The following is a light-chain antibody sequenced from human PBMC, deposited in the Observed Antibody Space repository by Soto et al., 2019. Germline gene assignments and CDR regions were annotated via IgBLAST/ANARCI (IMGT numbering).Light chain of an antibody. Sequence: EIVLTQSPGTLSLSPGERATLSCRASQSVSSSYLAWYQQKPGQAPRLLIYGASSRATGVPDRFNGSGSGADCTLTISRLEPEDFAVYYCQQYGGSPPYTFGQGTKLEIK. CDR3: QQYGGSPPYT. J-gene: IGKJ2*01. V-gene: IGKV3-20*01. CDR2: GAS. CDR1: QSVSSSY.